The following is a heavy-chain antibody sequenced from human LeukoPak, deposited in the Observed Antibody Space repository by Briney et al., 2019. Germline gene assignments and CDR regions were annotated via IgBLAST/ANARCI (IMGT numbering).Heavy chain of an antibody. CDR1: GFTFSSYA. V-gene: IGHV3-23*01. Sequence: GGSLRLSCAASGFTFSSYAMSWVRQAPGKGLEWVSAISGSGGSTYYADSVKGRFTISRDNSKNTLYLQMNSLRAEDTAVYYFTKNSAVGVLDYWGQGNLVTVSS. J-gene: IGHJ4*02. CDR3: TKNSAVGVLDY. CDR2: ISGSGGST. D-gene: IGHD2-15*01.